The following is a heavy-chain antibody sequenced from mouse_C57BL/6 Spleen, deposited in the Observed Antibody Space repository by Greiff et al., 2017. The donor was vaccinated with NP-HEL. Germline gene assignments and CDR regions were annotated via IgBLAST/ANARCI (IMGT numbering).Heavy chain of an antibody. CDR3: ARDAGGYGYWYFDV. Sequence: EVMLVESGGGLVQSGRSLRLSCATSGFTFSDFYMEWVRQAPGKGLEWIAASRNKANDYTTEYSASVKGRFIVSRDTSQSILYLQMNALRAEDTAIYYCARDAGGYGYWYFDVWGTGTTVTVSS. CDR1: GFTFSDFY. CDR2: SRNKANDYTT. V-gene: IGHV7-1*01. J-gene: IGHJ1*03. D-gene: IGHD2-2*01.